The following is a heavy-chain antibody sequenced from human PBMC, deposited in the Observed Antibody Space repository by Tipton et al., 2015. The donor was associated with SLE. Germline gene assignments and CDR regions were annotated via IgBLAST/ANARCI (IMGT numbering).Heavy chain of an antibody. D-gene: IGHD3-9*01. V-gene: IGHV4-34*01. CDR1: GGSFSGYY. CDR2: INHSGNT. CDR3: ARWVDSPEGV. J-gene: IGHJ6*04. Sequence: TLSLTCAVYGGSFSGYYWSWIRQPPGKGLEWIGEINHSGNTNYNPSLKSRVTISVDTSKNQFSLKLSSVTAADTAVYYCARWVDSPEGVWGKGTTVTVSS.